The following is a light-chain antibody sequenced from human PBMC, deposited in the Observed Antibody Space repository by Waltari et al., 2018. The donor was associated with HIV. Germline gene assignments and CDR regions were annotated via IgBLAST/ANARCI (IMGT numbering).Light chain of an antibody. V-gene: IGLV2-8*01. CDR1: SSDVGGYNS. CDR3: SSYAGSNNWKV. CDR2: EVS. Sequence: QSALTQPPSASGSPGQSVTISCTGTSSDVGGYNSVSWYQQHPGKAPKLTIYEVSKRPSGVPDRFSGSKSGNTASLTVSGLQAEDEADYYCSSYAGSNNWKVFGGGTKLTVL. J-gene: IGLJ2*01.